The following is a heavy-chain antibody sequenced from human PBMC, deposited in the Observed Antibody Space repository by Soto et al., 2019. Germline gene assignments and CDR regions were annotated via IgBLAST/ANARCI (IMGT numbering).Heavy chain of an antibody. CDR2: INHSGST. D-gene: IGHD2-15*01. CDR1: CGSFSGYY. J-gene: IGHJ6*04. V-gene: IGHV4-34*01. Sequence: PLSLTCAVYCGSFSGYYWSWIRQPPGKGLEWIGEINHSGSTNYNPSLKSRVTLSVDTSKNQFSLKLSSVTDADTAVYYCARGLASPVYGSLGHCYQGQCNEGMGVWGKGTT. CDR3: ARGLASPVYGSLGHCYQGQCNEGMGV.